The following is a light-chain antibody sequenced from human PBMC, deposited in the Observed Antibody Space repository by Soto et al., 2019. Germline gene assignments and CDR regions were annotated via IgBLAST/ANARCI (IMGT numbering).Light chain of an antibody. CDR3: AARDDSVWV. V-gene: IGLV1-47*01. CDR1: SSNIGSLY. J-gene: IGLJ3*02. CDR2: RNN. Sequence: QSVLTQPPSASGTPGQRVTISCSGSSSNIGSLYIYWYQQVPGTAPKLLIHRNNQRPSGVPDRFSGSKSGTSASLAISGLRSEDEADYYYAARDDSVWVFGGGTKLTVL.